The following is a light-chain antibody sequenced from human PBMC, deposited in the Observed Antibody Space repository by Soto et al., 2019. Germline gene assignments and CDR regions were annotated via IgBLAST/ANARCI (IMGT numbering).Light chain of an antibody. V-gene: IGKV1-8*01. CDR1: HVVSNY. CDR2: AAS. Sequence: AIRMTQSPSSLSASIGDRVTITCRASHVVSNYLAWYQQKPGKAPKALIYAASFLQSGVPSRFSGSGSGTDFSLTISFLQSEDFATYYCQHYYCYPYTFGQGTTVQMK. J-gene: IGKJ2*01. CDR3: QHYYCYPYT.